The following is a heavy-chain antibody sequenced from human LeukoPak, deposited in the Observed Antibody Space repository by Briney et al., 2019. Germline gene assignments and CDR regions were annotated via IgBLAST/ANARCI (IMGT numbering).Heavy chain of an antibody. J-gene: IGHJ4*02. Sequence: PGGALRLSCAASGFTFSNYEMNGVRQAPGRGRDGVAYISSSASSMSYAHSVKGRLSISRDNAKNSLYLQMDSLRAEDTAVYYCARSTIFDYWGQGTPVTVSS. CDR2: ISSSASSM. D-gene: IGHD5/OR15-5a*01. CDR1: GFTFSNYE. V-gene: IGHV3-48*03. CDR3: ARSTIFDY.